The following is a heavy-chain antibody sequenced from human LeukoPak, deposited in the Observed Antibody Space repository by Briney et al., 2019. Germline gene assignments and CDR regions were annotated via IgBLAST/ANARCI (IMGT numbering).Heavy chain of an antibody. J-gene: IGHJ4*02. Sequence: SVKVSCKASGGTFSSYAISWVRQAPGQGLEWMGGIIPIFGTANYAQKFQGRVTIARDTSASTAYMELSSLRSEDTAVYYCARTGDSSGLEFDYWGQGTLVTVSS. D-gene: IGHD3-22*01. V-gene: IGHV1-69*05. CDR2: IIPIFGTA. CDR1: GGTFSSYA. CDR3: ARTGDSSGLEFDY.